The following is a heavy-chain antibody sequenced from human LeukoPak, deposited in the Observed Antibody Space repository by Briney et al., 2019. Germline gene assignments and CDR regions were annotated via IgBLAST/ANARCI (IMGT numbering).Heavy chain of an antibody. CDR1: GYTFTSYD. V-gene: IGHV1-8*01. CDR3: ARCPAKNTDGYWFDP. CDR2: MYPNRGNT. D-gene: IGHD2-2*01. Sequence: ASVTVSCKASGYTFTSYDINWVRQAPGQGLEWMGWMYPNRGNTDYAQKFQGRVTMTRDTSISTAYMELSILRSEDTAVYYCARCPAKNTDGYWFDPWGQGTLLTVSS. J-gene: IGHJ5*02.